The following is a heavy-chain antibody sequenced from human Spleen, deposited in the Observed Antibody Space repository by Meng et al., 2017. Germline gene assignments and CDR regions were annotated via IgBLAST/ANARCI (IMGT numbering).Heavy chain of an antibody. V-gene: IGHV3-38-3*01. J-gene: IGHJ4*01. CDR2: ISGDST. Sequence: GESLKISCAASGFTVSSNEMSWVRQAPGKGLEWVSSISGDSTYYADSGKGRFTISRDNSKNTLHLQMNSLKTEDTAVYYCSGHVDYWGHGTLVTVSS. CDR3: SGHVDY. CDR1: GFTVSSNE.